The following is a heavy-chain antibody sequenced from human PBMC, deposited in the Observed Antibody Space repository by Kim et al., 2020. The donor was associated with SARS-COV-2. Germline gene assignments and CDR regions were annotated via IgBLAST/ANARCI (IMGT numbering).Heavy chain of an antibody. CDR3: ARSEGSGYGMLEALYYYSYGMDV. D-gene: IGHD5-12*01. J-gene: IGHJ6*02. CDR1: GYTFTSYA. V-gene: IGHV7-4-1*02. Sequence: ASVKVSCKASGYTFTSYAMNWVRQAPGQGLEWMGWINTNTGNPTYAQGFTGRFVFSLDTSVSTAYLQISSLKAEDTAVYYCARSEGSGYGMLEALYYYSYGMDVWGQGTTVTVSS. CDR2: INTNTGNP.